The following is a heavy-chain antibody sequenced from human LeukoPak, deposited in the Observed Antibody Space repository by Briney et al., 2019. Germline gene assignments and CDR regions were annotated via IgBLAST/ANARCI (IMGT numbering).Heavy chain of an antibody. CDR2: ISSSGDST. D-gene: IGHD3-10*01. CDR3: ARFGELFTDDFYYGMDV. J-gene: IGHJ6*02. CDR1: GFTFSSYA. V-gene: IGHV3-23*01. Sequence: GGSPRLSCAASGFTFSSYAMSWVRQAPGKGLEWVSGISSSGDSTYYIDSVKGRFTISRDNSKNTLYLQMNSLRAEDTAVYYCARFGELFTDDFYYGMDVWGQGTTVTVSS.